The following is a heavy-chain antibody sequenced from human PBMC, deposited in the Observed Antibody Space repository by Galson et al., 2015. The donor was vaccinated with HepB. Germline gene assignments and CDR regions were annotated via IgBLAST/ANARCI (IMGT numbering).Heavy chain of an antibody. CDR2: ISSSGSTI. D-gene: IGHD2-15*01. V-gene: IGHV3-48*03. J-gene: IGHJ6*02. Sequence: SLRLSCAASGFTFSSYEMNWVRQAPGKGLEWVSYISSSGSTIYYADSVKGRFTISRDNAKNSLYLQMNSLRAEDTAVYYCARATCSGGSCYLGYYYYYGMDVWGQGTTVTVSS. CDR1: GFTFSSYE. CDR3: ARATCSGGSCYLGYYYYYGMDV.